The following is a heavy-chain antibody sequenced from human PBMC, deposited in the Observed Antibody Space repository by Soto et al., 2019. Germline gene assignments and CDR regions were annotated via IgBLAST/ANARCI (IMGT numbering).Heavy chain of an antibody. V-gene: IGHV1-69*06. CDR1: GGTFSTHA. J-gene: IGHJ6*02. CDR2: IIPPFGTA. CDR3: ASGVDLDYYYGVDV. D-gene: IGHD3-10*01. Sequence: SVKVSCKASGGTFSTHAISWVRQAPGQGLEWMGGIIPPFGTANYAQKFQGGLTITADKSTTTAYMELNSLTSEDTAVYYCASGVDLDYYYGVDVCGQGITVTVSS.